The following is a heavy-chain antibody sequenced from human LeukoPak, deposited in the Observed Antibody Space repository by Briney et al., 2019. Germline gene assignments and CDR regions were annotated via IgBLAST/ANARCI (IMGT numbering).Heavy chain of an antibody. CDR3: ARGSNYDSSGPDY. CDR1: GFTLSRYW. Sequence: TGGSLILSCAASGFTLSRYWMHWVRQAPGKGLVWVSRINSDGSSTNYADSVRGRFTISRDNAKNTLYLQMNSLRAEDTAVYYCARGSNYDSSGPDYWGQGTLVTVSS. CDR2: INSDGSST. V-gene: IGHV3-74*01. D-gene: IGHD3-22*01. J-gene: IGHJ4*02.